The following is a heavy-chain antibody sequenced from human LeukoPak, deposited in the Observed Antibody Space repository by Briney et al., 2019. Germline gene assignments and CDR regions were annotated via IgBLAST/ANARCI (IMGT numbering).Heavy chain of an antibody. CDR1: GFTFTNAW. CDR2: IKSKTDGGTT. D-gene: IGHD3-10*01. CDR3: AFYYYGTRRFDP. V-gene: IGHV3-15*01. J-gene: IGHJ5*02. Sequence: PGGSLRLSCAASGFTFTNAWMSWVRQAPGKGLEWVGRIKSKTDGGTTDYAAPVKGRFTISRDDSKNTLYLQMNSLKTEDTAVYYCAFYYYGTRRFDPWGQGTLVTVSS.